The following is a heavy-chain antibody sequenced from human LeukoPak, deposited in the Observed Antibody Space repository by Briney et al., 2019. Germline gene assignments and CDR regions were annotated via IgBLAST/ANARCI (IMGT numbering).Heavy chain of an antibody. D-gene: IGHD4-11*01. CDR1: GGSISSYY. V-gene: IGHV4-59*08. Sequence: PSETLSLTCTVSGGSISSYYWSWIRQPPGEGLEWIGYIYYSGSTNYNPSLKSRVSISIDTSKNQFSLNLTSVTAADTAVYYCARGGLGGITAYSNYLFDYWGKRALVTVSS. CDR2: IYYSGST. J-gene: IGHJ4*02. CDR3: ARGGLGGITAYSNYLFDY.